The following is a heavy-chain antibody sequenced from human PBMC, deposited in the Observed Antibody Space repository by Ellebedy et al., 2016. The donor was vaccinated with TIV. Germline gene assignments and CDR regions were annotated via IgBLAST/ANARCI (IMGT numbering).Heavy chain of an antibody. D-gene: IGHD6-19*01. Sequence: ETLSLTCTVSGYSISSGYYWGWIRQPPGKGLEWMGRIDPSDSYTDYSPSFQGHVTISADKSIRTAYLQWSSLKASDTAMYYCARHKEWLGSFDPWGQGALVTVSS. V-gene: IGHV5-10-1*01. CDR1: GYSISSGYY. CDR2: IDPSDSYT. CDR3: ARHKEWLGSFDP. J-gene: IGHJ5*02.